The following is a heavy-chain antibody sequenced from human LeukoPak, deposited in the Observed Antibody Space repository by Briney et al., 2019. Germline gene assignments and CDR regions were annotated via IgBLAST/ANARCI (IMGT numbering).Heavy chain of an antibody. D-gene: IGHD2-2*02. V-gene: IGHV1-69*13. Sequence: ASVKVSCKASGGTFSSYAISWVRQAPGQGLEWMGGIIPIFGTANYAQKFQGRVTITAGESTSTAYMELSSLRSEDTAVYYCARGYCSSTSCYSRQAYYFDYWGQGTLVTVSS. J-gene: IGHJ4*02. CDR2: IIPIFGTA. CDR1: GGTFSSYA. CDR3: ARGYCSSTSCYSRQAYYFDY.